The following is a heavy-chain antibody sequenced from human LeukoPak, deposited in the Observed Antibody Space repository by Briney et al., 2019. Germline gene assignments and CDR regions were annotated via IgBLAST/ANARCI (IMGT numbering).Heavy chain of an antibody. J-gene: IGHJ4*02. CDR2: INHSGST. D-gene: IGHD3-16*02. V-gene: IGHV4-34*01. Sequence: SETLSLTCAVYGGSFSGYYWSWIRQPPGKGLEWIGEINHSGSTNYNPSLKSRVTISVDTSKNQFSLKLSSVTAADTAVYYCARYIWGSYPTFEDYWGQGSLVTVSS. CDR1: GGSFSGYY. CDR3: ARYIWGSYPTFEDY.